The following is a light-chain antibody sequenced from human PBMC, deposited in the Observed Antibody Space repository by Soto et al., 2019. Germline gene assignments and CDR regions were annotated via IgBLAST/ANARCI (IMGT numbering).Light chain of an antibody. Sequence: DIVMTQSPLSLPVSTGEPASISCRSSQLLLHSNGYNYLDWYLQKPGQSPQLLSYVGSTRASGLPDRFSGRGSGTDFTLKISRVEAEDVGVYYCMQSLQTPPFPVGGGTEVEIK. V-gene: IGKV2-28*01. CDR3: MQSLQTPPFP. CDR1: QLLLHSNGYNY. J-gene: IGKJ4*01. CDR2: VGS.